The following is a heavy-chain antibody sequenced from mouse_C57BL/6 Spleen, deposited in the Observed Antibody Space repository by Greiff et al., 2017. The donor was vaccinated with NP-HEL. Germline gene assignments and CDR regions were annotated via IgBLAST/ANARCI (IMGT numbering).Heavy chain of an antibody. J-gene: IGHJ3*01. D-gene: IGHD2-4*01. CDR1: GFTFSDYG. CDR2: ISSGSSTI. V-gene: IGHV5-17*01. CDR3: ARRLYDYDWFAY. Sequence: EVQVVESGGGLVKPGGSLKLSCAASGFTFSDYGMHWVRQAPEKGLEWVAYISSGSSTIYYADTVKGRFTLSRDNAKNTLFLQMTSLMSEDTAMYYCARRLYDYDWFAYWGQGTLVTVSA.